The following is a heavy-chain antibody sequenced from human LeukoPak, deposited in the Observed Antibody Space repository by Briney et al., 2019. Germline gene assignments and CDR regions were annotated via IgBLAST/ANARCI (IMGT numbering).Heavy chain of an antibody. CDR2: FDPEDGET. J-gene: IGHJ4*02. D-gene: IGHD3-22*01. CDR1: GYTLTELS. V-gene: IGHV1-24*01. Sequence: GASVKVSCKASGYTLTELSMHWVRQAPGKGLEWMGGFDPEDGETIYAQKFQGRVTMTEDTSTDTAYMELSSLRSEDTAVYYCAHPYYYDSSGYYYYYFDYWGQGTLVTVSS. CDR3: AHPYYYDSSGYYYYYFDY.